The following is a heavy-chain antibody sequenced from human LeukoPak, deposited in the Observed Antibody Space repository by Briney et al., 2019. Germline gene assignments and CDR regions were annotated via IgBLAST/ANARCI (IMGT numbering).Heavy chain of an antibody. CDR2: INHSGST. V-gene: IGHV4-34*01. CDR1: GGSISSYY. CDR3: ASTLGYSSSWGQFDP. D-gene: IGHD6-13*01. Sequence: SETLSLTCTVSGGSISSYYWSWIRQPPGKGLEWIGEINHSGSTNYNPSLKSRVTISVDTSKNQFSLKLSSVTAADTAVYYCASTLGYSSSWGQFDPWGQGTLVTVSS. J-gene: IGHJ5*02.